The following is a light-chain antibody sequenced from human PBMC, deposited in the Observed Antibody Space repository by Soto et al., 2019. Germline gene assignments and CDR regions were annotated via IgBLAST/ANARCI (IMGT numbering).Light chain of an antibody. CDR3: QQYGSSPPT. CDR2: CAS. V-gene: IGKV3-20*01. CDR1: QSVSSSY. J-gene: IGKJ1*01. Sequence: EIVLTQSPGTLSLSPGERVTLSCRAGQSVSSSYLAWYQQKPGQATRLLIYCASSRATGIPDRFSGSGSGTDFTLTISRLEPEDFAVYYCQQYGSSPPTFGQGTKVEIK.